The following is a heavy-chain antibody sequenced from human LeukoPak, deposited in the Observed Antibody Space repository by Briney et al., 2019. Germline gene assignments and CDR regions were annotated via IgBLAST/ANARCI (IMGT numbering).Heavy chain of an antibody. Sequence: GGSLRLSCAASGFTFSSYATSWVRQAPGKGLEWVSAISGSGGSTYYADSVKGRFAISRDNSKNTLYLQMNSLRAEDTAVYYCASNMELMVSDWYFDLWGRGTLVTVSS. D-gene: IGHD5-18*01. CDR3: ASNMELMVSDWYFDL. CDR2: ISGSGGST. CDR1: GFTFSSYA. V-gene: IGHV3-23*01. J-gene: IGHJ2*01.